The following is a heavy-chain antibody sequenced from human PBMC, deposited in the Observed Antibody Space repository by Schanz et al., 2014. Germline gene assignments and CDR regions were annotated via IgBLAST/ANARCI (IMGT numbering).Heavy chain of an antibody. D-gene: IGHD1-26*01. Sequence: EVQLVESGGGLVQPGGPLRLSCTASGFTFSDYWMSWVRQAPGKGLEWVSYISGSSRTIYYADSMKGRFTVSRDNAENALYLQMNSLRAEDTGLYFCARGGSGSHYRLDYWGQGTLVTVSS. CDR1: GFTFSDYW. CDR2: ISGSSRTI. J-gene: IGHJ4*02. CDR3: ARGGSGSHYRLDY. V-gene: IGHV3-48*01.